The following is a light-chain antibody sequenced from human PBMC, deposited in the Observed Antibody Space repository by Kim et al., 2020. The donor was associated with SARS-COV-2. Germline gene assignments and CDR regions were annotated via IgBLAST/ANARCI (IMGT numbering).Light chain of an antibody. CDR3: QQRSNWPPLLT. V-gene: IGKV3-11*01. CDR2: DAS. J-gene: IGKJ4*01. Sequence: EIVLTQSPATLSLSPGERATLSCRASQSVSSYLAWYQQKPGQAPRLLIYDASNRATGIPARFSGSGFGTDFTLTISSLEPEDFAVYYCQQRSNWPPLLTFGGGTKVDIK. CDR1: QSVSSY.